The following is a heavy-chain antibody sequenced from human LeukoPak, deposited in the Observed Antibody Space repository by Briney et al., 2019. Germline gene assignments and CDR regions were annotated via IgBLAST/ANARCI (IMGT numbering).Heavy chain of an antibody. J-gene: IGHJ4*02. Sequence: GGSLRLSCAASGFTFNKARMSWVRQAPGKGLEWVGRIKSRTDGGTIDYAAPVKGRFTLSRDDSKNTVYLQMNSLKTEDTAVYYCTTEGYCSGDNCYSFDHWGQGSLVTVSS. CDR3: TTEGYCSGDNCYSFDH. D-gene: IGHD2-15*01. V-gene: IGHV3-15*01. CDR1: GFTFNKAR. CDR2: IKSRTDGGTI.